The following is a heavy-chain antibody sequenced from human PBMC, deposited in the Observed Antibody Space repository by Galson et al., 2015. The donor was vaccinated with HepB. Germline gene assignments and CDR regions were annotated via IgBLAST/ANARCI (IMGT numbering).Heavy chain of an antibody. CDR3: ARASCYETSLAPCSGYTYGLDAFDI. V-gene: IGHV1-46*04. D-gene: IGHD5-18*01. CDR2: INPSGGST. J-gene: IGHJ3*02. CDR1: GYTFTSYY. Sequence: SVKVSCKASGYTFTSYYMHWVRQAPGQGLEWMGIINPSGGSTHYADSLKGRFTISRDSSKNTLYLQMNSLSAEDTAVYYCARASCYETSLAPCSGYTYGLDAFDIWGQGTVVTVSS.